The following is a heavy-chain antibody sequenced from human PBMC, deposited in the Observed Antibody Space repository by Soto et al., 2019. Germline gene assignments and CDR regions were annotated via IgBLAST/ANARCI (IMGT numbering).Heavy chain of an antibody. Sequence: ASVKVSCKASGYSFTTHYMHWVRQAPGQGLEWLGIINPSGDTTSYAQKFQGRVTLTRDSSTNTLYMQVSSLRSEDKAVYYCVRGHGRSGWYYFDYWGKGTLVTVSS. D-gene: IGHD6-19*01. V-gene: IGHV1-46*01. CDR2: INPSGDTT. J-gene: IGHJ4*02. CDR3: VRGHGRSGWYYFDY. CDR1: GYSFTTHY.